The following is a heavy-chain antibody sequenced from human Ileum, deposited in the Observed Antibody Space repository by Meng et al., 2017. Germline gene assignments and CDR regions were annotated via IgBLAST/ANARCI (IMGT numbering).Heavy chain of an antibody. J-gene: IGHJ4*02. CDR2: ISAIGNT. V-gene: IGHV3-11*01. CDR3: AKSPRGIDFDD. CDR1: GFNFSDFY. Sequence: QVQLVEAGWAGVKPGGYLRLSCAASGFNFSDFYTGWVRQAPGKGVEFIAYISAIGNTYFADSFLGRVTVSRDSAQKVLYLQMTRMRAEDTAVYYCAKSPRGIDFDDWGQGILVTVSS. D-gene: IGHD3-10*01.